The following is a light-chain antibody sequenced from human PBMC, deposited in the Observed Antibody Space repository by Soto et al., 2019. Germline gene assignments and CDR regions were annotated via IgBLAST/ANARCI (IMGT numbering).Light chain of an antibody. CDR1: QSVSNN. J-gene: IGKJ4*01. V-gene: IGKV3-15*01. CDR3: QQYNKWPLT. CDR2: FAS. Sequence: EIVMTQSPATLSVSPRERATLSCRASQSVSNNLAWYQQKPGQAPRLLIYFASTRATGTPARFSGSGSGTEFTLTISSLQSEDFAVYYCQQYNKWPLTFGGGTKVETK.